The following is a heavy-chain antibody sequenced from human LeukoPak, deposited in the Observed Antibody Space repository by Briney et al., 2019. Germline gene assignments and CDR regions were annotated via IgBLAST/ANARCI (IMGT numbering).Heavy chain of an antibody. Sequence: SETLSLTCAVSGYSISSGYYWGWIRQPPGQGLEWIGGIYHSGSTYYNPSLKSRVTISVDTSKNQFSLKLSSVTAADTAVYYCARRRITMVRGEGWFDPWGQGTLVTVSS. CDR3: ARRRITMVRGEGWFDP. D-gene: IGHD3-10*01. J-gene: IGHJ5*02. CDR1: GYSISSGYY. CDR2: IYHSGST. V-gene: IGHV4-38-2*01.